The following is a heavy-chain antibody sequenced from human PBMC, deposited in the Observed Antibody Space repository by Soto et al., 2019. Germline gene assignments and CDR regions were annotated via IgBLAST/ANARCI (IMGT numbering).Heavy chain of an antibody. J-gene: IGHJ4*02. D-gene: IGHD3-10*01. V-gene: IGHV3-30-3*01. CDR2: LSYDGSTE. CDR3: VRGTGPGSSLVDH. Sequence: QVQLVESGGGVVQPGRSLSLSCAASGFTLSEYAVHWVRQAPGKGLEWVAVLSYDGSTEKYANSLRGRFTISRDNSKNTAYLQMNRLRVEDTAGYYGVRGTGPGSSLVDHWGQGTLFTVSS. CDR1: GFTLSEYA.